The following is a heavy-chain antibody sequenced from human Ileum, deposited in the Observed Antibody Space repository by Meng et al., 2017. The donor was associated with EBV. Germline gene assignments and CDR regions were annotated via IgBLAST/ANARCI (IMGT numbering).Heavy chain of an antibody. CDR3: AKDCFGDKDS. V-gene: IGHV3-74*01. CDR1: GFTLSSYW. J-gene: IGHJ4*02. Sequence: VQVMVSGGGLVQPGGSLRPSCAASGFTLSSYWVHWVRQAPGKGLVWVSRINPDGSVINYADSVKGRFTISRDNAKNTVYLQMNNLRADDTAVYYCAKDCFGDKDSWGQGTLVTVSS. CDR2: INPDGSVI. D-gene: IGHD2-21*01.